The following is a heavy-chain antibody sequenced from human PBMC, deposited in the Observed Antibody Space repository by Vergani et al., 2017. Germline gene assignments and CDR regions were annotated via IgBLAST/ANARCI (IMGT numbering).Heavy chain of an antibody. D-gene: IGHD4-23*01. Sequence: QVQLQESGPGLVKPSQTLSLTCTVSGASINNDFYYWHWIRQPAGKGLEWIGRIYVSGITDYNSSLQSLVSMSVDTSKNQFSLTLTSVTAADTAVYYCARDSKQLLPRAFDLLGQGTMVTVSS. V-gene: IGHV4-61*02. CDR2: IYVSGIT. CDR3: ARDSKQLLPRAFDL. CDR1: GASINNDFYY. J-gene: IGHJ3*01.